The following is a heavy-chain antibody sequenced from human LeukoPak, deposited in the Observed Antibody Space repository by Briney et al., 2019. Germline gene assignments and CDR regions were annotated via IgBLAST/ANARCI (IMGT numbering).Heavy chain of an antibody. V-gene: IGHV3-30*02. J-gene: IGHJ4*02. D-gene: IGHD2-15*01. Sequence: GGSLRLSCAASGFTFSSYGMHWVRQAPGKGLEWVAFIRYDGSNKYYADSVKGRFTISRDNSKNTLYLQMNSLRAEDTAVYYCAAGLLGCRGGSCYPTDYWGQGTLVTVSS. CDR1: GFTFSSYG. CDR2: IRYDGSNK. CDR3: AAGLLGCRGGSCYPTDY.